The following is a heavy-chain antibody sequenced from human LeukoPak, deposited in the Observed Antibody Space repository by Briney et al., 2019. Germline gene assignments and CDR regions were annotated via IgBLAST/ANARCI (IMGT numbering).Heavy chain of an antibody. CDR1: GYTFTGYY. J-gene: IGHJ4*02. CDR2: INPNSGGT. Sequence: GASVKVSCKASGYTFTGYYMHRVRQAPGQGLEWMGWINPNSGGTNYAQKFQGRVTMTRDTSISTAYMELSRLRSDDTAVYYCARFFGIAAAGLDYWGQGTLVTVSS. D-gene: IGHD6-13*01. V-gene: IGHV1-2*02. CDR3: ARFFGIAAAGLDY.